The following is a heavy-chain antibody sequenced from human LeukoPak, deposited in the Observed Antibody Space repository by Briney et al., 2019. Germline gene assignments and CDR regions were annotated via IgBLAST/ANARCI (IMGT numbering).Heavy chain of an antibody. CDR1: EFTFSNYA. CDR2: ISGSGDST. V-gene: IGHV3-23*01. J-gene: IGHJ4*02. D-gene: IGHD1-26*01. CDR3: AKSRGSYWVPEFDY. Sequence: GGSLRLSCAASEFTFSNYAMSWVRQAPGKGLEWVSDISGSGDSTNYADSVKGRFTISRDNSKNTLYLQMNSLRAEDTAIYYCAKSRGSYWVPEFDYWGQGTLVTVSS.